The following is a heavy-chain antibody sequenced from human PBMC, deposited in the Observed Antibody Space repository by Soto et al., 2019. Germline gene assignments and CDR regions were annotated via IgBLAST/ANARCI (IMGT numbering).Heavy chain of an antibody. V-gene: IGHV4-31*03. Sequence: QVQLQESGPGLVKPSQTLSLTCTVSGGSISSGGYYWSWIRQHPGKGLEWIGYLYYSGRTYYNPAPKSRVTISVYTSKHQVSLKLSSVTAADTAVYYCAREVGTGRIDYWGQGTLVTVSS. D-gene: IGHD2-2*01. CDR3: AREVGTGRIDY. CDR2: LYYSGRT. J-gene: IGHJ4*02. CDR1: GGSISSGGYY.